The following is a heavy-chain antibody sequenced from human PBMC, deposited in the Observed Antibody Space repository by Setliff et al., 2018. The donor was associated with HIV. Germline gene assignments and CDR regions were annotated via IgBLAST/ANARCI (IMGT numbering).Heavy chain of an antibody. Sequence: GGSLRLSCAAPGLTFKNYWIHWVRQAPGKGLVWVSRINADSSSTTYADSVKGRFTISRDNAKNTVYLQMNSLRAEDTAVYYCARLPQDVRSSIDFWGQGTLVTVSS. CDR1: GLTFKNYW. V-gene: IGHV3-74*01. CDR2: INADSSST. D-gene: IGHD6-6*01. J-gene: IGHJ4*02. CDR3: ARLPQDVRSSIDF.